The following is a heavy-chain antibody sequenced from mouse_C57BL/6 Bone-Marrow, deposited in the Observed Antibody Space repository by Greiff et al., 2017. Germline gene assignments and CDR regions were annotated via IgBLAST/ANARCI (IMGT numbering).Heavy chain of an antibody. CDR2: INPNSGST. J-gene: IGHJ1*03. CDR1: GYTFTSYW. V-gene: IGHV1-64*01. CDR3: AGGYPWYFDV. Sequence: VQLQQPGAELVKPGASVKLSCKASGYTFTSYWMHWVKQRPGQGLEWIGMINPNSGSTNYNEKFKSKATLTVDKSASTAYMQLSRLTSEDSAVYYCAGGYPWYFDVWGTGTTVTVSS. D-gene: IGHD2-2*01.